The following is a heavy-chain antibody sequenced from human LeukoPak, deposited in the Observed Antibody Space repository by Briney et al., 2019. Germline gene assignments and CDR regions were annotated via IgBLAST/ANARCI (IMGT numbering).Heavy chain of an antibody. CDR2: ISSSSSYI. D-gene: IGHD6-13*01. CDR1: GFTFSSYS. V-gene: IGHV3-21*01. Sequence: PGGSLRLSCAASGFTFSSYSMNWVRQAPGKGLEWVSSISSSSSYIYYADSLKGRFTISRVNAKNSLYLQMNSLRAEDTAVYYCASAAVGTGDYFDYWGQGTLVTVSS. J-gene: IGHJ4*02. CDR3: ASAAVGTGDYFDY.